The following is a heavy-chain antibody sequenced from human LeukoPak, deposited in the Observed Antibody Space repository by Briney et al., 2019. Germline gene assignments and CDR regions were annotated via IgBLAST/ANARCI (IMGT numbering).Heavy chain of an antibody. CDR3: ARDRGISGGYYDSSGLYNWLDP. Sequence: GGSLRLSCVASGHYWMHWVRQAPGMGLVWVSRLPPDELDIIYADSVKGRFTVSRDNSKNTLYLQMNSLRAEDTAVYYCARDRGISGGYYDSSGLYNWLDPWGQGTLVTVSS. CDR1: GHYW. J-gene: IGHJ5*02. V-gene: IGHV3-74*01. D-gene: IGHD3-22*01. CDR2: LPPDELDI.